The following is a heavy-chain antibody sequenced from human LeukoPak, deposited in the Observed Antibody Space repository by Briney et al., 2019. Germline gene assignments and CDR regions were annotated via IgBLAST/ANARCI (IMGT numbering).Heavy chain of an antibody. Sequence: ASVKVSCKASGYTLTGHYMHWVRQAPGQGLEWMGWIHPNSGGTNYAQKFQGRVTMTRDTSISTAYMELSRLRSDDTAAYYCARIDGTAPDYWGQGTLVTVSS. CDR3: ARIDGTAPDY. D-gene: IGHD5-24*01. V-gene: IGHV1-2*02. J-gene: IGHJ4*02. CDR2: IHPNSGGT. CDR1: GYTLTGHY.